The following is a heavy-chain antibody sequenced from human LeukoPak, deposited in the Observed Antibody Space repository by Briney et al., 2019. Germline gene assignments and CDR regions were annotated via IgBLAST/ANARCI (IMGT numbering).Heavy chain of an antibody. D-gene: IGHD6-13*01. V-gene: IGHV4-38-2*02. CDR3: ARDPKLAAAGNLAGAAFDI. J-gene: IGHJ3*02. Sequence: PSETLSLTCTVSGYSISSGYYWGWIRQPPGKGLEWIGSIYYSGSTYYNPSLKSRVTISVDTSKNQFSLKLSSVTAADTAVYYCARDPKLAAAGNLAGAAFDIWGQGAMVTVSS. CDR2: IYYSGST. CDR1: GYSISSGYY.